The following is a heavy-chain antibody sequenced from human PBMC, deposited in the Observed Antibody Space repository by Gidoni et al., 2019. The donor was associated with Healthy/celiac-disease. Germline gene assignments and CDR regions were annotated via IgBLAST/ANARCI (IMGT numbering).Heavy chain of an antibody. D-gene: IGHD3-9*01. CDR3: AKDSGGGYYDILAHYFDY. CDR2: ISYDGSNK. J-gene: IGHJ4*02. Sequence: QVQLVESGGGVVQPGRSLRLSCAASGFTFSSYGMHWVRQAPGKGRGWVAVISYDGSNKYYADSVKGRFTISRDNSKNTLYLQMNSLRAEDTAVYYCAKDSGGGYYDILAHYFDYWGQGTLVTVSS. CDR1: GFTFSSYG. V-gene: IGHV3-30*18.